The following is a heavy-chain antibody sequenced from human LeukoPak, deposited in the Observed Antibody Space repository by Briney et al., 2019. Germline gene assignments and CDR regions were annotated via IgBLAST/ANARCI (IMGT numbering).Heavy chain of an antibody. CDR1: GYSFTNYG. D-gene: IGHD5-18*01. Sequence: ASVKVSCKASGYSFTNYGISWVRQAPGQGLEWMGWINTNTGNPTYAQGFTGRYVFSLDTSVSTASLQISGLKADDTAVYYCGRDPKLGIRGYTYGYIDYWGQGTLVTVSS. CDR3: GRDPKLGIRGYTYGYIDY. V-gene: IGHV7-4-1*02. CDR2: INTNTGNP. J-gene: IGHJ4*02.